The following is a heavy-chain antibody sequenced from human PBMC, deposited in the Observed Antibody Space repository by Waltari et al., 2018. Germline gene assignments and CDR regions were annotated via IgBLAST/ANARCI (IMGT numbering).Heavy chain of an antibody. CDR1: ATTFTNYA. Sequence: EVQLLESGGDLVQPGVSLRLSCAPAATTFTNYAINWVRLAPGTGLEWVSAITVGDDTYYTDSVKGRFTISRDTSKDTVHLQMNGLRADDTAVYYCATPFYNWDDPLHSWGQGTLVTVSS. D-gene: IGHD1-20*01. J-gene: IGHJ4*02. V-gene: IGHV3-23*01. CDR2: ITVGDDT. CDR3: ATPFYNWDDPLHS.